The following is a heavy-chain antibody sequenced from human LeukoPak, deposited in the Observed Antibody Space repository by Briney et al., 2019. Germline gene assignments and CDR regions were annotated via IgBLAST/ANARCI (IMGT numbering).Heavy chain of an antibody. CDR3: TKGVFYDYGYNYFDS. D-gene: IGHD4/OR15-4a*01. Sequence: GPSLRLSCAASGFIFNYRAMHWVRHAPRKGLEWVSSINWNSGSIGYTDYVKGRFTISRDNAKNSLYLQMNSLRAEETALYYCTKGVFYDYGYNYFDSWGQGTLVTVSS. J-gene: IGHJ5*01. V-gene: IGHV3-9*01. CDR1: GFIFNYRA. CDR2: INWNSGSI.